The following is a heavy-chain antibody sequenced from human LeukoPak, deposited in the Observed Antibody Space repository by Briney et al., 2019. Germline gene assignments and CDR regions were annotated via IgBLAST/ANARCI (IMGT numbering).Heavy chain of an antibody. J-gene: IGHJ4*02. CDR1: GFTFDDYA. Sequence: GGSLRLSCAASGFTFDDYAMHWVRQAPGKRLEWVSLISWDGGSTYYADSVKGRFTISRDNSKNSLYLQMNSLRAEDTALYYCAKVSCGGDCYSPWYYFDYWGQGTLVTVSS. D-gene: IGHD2-21*01. CDR3: AKVSCGGDCYSPWYYFDY. CDR2: ISWDGGST. V-gene: IGHV3-43D*04.